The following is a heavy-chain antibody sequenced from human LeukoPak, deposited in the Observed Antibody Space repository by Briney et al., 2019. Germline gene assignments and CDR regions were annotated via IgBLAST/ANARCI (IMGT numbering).Heavy chain of an antibody. Sequence: PGGSLRLSCAASELTFTTYAKHWVRQAPGKGLVWVSRIKSDGSRTDYADSVKGRFTISRDNAKNTLYLQMNSLRAEDTAVYYCARELPFDYWGQGTLVTVSS. D-gene: IGHD2-15*01. CDR2: IKSDGSRT. V-gene: IGHV3-74*01. CDR3: ARELPFDY. J-gene: IGHJ4*02. CDR1: ELTFTTYA.